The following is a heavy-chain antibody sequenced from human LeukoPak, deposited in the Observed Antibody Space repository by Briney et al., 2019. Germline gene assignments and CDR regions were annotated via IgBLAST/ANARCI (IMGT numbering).Heavy chain of an antibody. V-gene: IGHV3-23*01. J-gene: IGHJ4*02. CDR3: SKGETDTGSRTHVY. Sequence: SGGSLRLSCAASGFTFRNYAMSWVRQAPGKGLEWVSAISGSGTTTHYADSVKGRFTVSRDNSKNTVFLQMHSLGAEDTAVYYCSKGETDTGSRTHVYWGPGTLVTVSS. CDR1: GFTFRNYA. CDR2: ISGSGTTT. D-gene: IGHD1-1*01.